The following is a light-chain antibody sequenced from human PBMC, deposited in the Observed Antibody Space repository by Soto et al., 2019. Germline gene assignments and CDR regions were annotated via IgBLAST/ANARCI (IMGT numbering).Light chain of an antibody. CDR2: RAS. Sequence: DIVMTQSPATLSVSPGERATISCRASQSVSSNLAWYQQKPGQAPRLLIYRASTRPTGIPVRFSGSGSGTEFNFTLTSMQPEDFAVYYCQHHHNWPPRTFGQGTKVEIK. V-gene: IGKV3-15*01. CDR1: QSVSSN. CDR3: QHHHNWPPRT. J-gene: IGKJ1*01.